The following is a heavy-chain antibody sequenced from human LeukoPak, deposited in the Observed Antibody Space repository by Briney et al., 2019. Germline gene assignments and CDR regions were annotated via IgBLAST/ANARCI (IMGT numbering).Heavy chain of an antibody. D-gene: IGHD1-26*01. CDR3: ARRIGSHYDY. J-gene: IGHJ4*02. V-gene: IGHV1-3*01. CDR2: INAGNGDT. CDR1: GYTFSDYP. Sequence: ASVKVSCTASGYTFSDYPMHWVRQAPGQRLEWMGWINAGNGDTKYSQKFQGRVTITRDTSASTAYMDLSSLRSEDTAVFYCARRIGSHYDYWGQGTLVTVSS.